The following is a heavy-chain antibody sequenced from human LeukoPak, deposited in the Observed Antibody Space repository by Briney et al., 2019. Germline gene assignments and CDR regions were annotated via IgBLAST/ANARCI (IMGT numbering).Heavy chain of an antibody. CDR3: AKAPVTTCRGAYCYPFDY. CDR2: ISDSGNT. D-gene: IGHD2-21*01. CDR1: GFTLSSYD. V-gene: IGHV3-23*01. J-gene: IGHJ4*02. Sequence: WESLRLTCAASGFTLSSYDTCWVRQAPAQGLERVSAISDSGNTYHADSVKGRFTISRDSSKNTLFLQMNRLRPEDAAVYYCAKAPVTTCRGAYCYPFDYWGQGTLVTVSS.